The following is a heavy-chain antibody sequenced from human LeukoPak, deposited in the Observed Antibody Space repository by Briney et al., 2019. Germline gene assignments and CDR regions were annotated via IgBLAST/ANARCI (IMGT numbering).Heavy chain of an antibody. CDR3: ARASRVWGYSRYYFDY. Sequence: ASVKVSCKASGYTFTSYGISWVRQAPGQGLEWMGWISAYNGNTNYAQKFQGRVTMTRDTSISTAYMELSRLRSDDTAVYYCARASRVWGYSRYYFDYWGQGTLVTVSS. CDR2: ISAYNGNT. CDR1: GYTFTSYG. V-gene: IGHV1-18*01. D-gene: IGHD2-15*01. J-gene: IGHJ4*02.